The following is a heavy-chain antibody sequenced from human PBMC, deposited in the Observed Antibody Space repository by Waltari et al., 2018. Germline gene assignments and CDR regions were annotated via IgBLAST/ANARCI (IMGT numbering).Heavy chain of an antibody. D-gene: IGHD2-2*01. V-gene: IGHV3-7*01. J-gene: IGHJ5*02. CDR1: GFTFSSYW. CDR2: IKQNGSEK. Sequence: EVQLVESGGGLVQPGGSLRLSCAASGFTFSSYWMSWVRQAPGRGLGWVANIKQNGSEKYYVDSGKGRCTIARDNAKNSLYLQMNSLRAEDTAVYYCACSSTSGSWFDPWGQGTLVTVSS. CDR3: ACSSTSGSWFDP.